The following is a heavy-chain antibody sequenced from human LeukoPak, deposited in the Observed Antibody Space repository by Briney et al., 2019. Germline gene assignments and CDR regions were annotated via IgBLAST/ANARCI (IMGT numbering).Heavy chain of an antibody. D-gene: IGHD4-23*01. CDR2: IKSDGSSS. CDR3: VRDLDLGGYSSFEY. V-gene: IGHV3-74*01. CDR1: GFTFSSYFW. Sequence: GGSLRLSCAASGFTFSSYFWMHWVRQAPGKGLVWVSRIKSDGSSSTYADSVKGRFTISRDNAKNSLYLQMNTLRAEDTAVYYCVRDLDLGGYSSFEYWGQGTLVTVSS. J-gene: IGHJ4*02.